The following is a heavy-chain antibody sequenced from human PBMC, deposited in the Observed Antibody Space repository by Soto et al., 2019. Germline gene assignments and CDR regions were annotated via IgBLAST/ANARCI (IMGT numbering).Heavy chain of an antibody. CDR1: GFTFSSYS. CDR3: ARGRIAVAPSDY. CDR2: ISSGSSYI. Sequence: EVQLVESGGGLVKPGGSLRLSCAASGFTFSSYSMNWVRQAPGKGLEWVSSISSGSSYIYYADSVKGRFTISRDNAKNSLYQQMNSLRAEDTAVYYCARGRIAVAPSDYWGQGTLVTVSS. D-gene: IGHD6-19*01. J-gene: IGHJ4*02. V-gene: IGHV3-21*01.